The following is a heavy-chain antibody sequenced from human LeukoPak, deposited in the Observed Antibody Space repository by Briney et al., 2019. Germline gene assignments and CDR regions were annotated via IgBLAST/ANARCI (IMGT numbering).Heavy chain of an antibody. Sequence: GESLKISCKASGYSFTTHWIGWVRQMPGKGLEWMGIIYPGDSDTRYSPSFQGQVTISADKSISTAYLQWSSLKASDTAMYYCARRGSSWYYWFDPWGQGTLVTVSS. CDR3: ARRGSSWYYWFDP. CDR1: GYSFTTHW. CDR2: IYPGDSDT. J-gene: IGHJ5*02. D-gene: IGHD6-13*01. V-gene: IGHV5-51*01.